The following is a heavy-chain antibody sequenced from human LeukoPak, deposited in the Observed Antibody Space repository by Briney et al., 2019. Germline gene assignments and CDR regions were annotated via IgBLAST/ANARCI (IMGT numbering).Heavy chain of an antibody. Sequence: ASVKVSCKASGGTFSSYAISWVRQAPGQGLEWMGGIIPIFGTANYAQKFQGRVTITADESTSTAYMELSSLRSEDTAVYYCAREMTAAAGIGFDYWGQGTLVTVSS. CDR3: AREMTAAAGIGFDY. D-gene: IGHD6-13*01. CDR1: GGTFSSYA. J-gene: IGHJ4*02. V-gene: IGHV1-69*13. CDR2: IIPIFGTA.